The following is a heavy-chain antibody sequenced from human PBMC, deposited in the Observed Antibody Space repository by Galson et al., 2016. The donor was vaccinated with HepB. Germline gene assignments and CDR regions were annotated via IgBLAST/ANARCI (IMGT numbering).Heavy chain of an antibody. J-gene: IGHJ6*02. CDR2: ISFNDHI. Sequence: LRLSCAASGFIFSQHGMNWVRQAPGKGLEWVSSISFNDHIFYSDSVRGRFTISRDNAKNSLYLQMNSLRAEDTAVYYCARGDSVEVATPRGSTHYYYGMDVWGQGTTVTVSS. CDR3: ARGDSVEVATPRGSTHYYYGMDV. CDR1: GFIFSQHG. D-gene: IGHD2-15*01. V-gene: IGHV3-69-1*01.